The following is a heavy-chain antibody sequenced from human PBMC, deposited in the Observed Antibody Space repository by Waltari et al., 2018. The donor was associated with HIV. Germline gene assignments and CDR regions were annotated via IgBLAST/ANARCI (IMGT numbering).Heavy chain of an antibody. CDR3: ARGCFEGYILYYYYGMDV. D-gene: IGHD5-12*01. V-gene: IGHV4-61*02. CDR2: IYSSGNT. J-gene: IGHJ6*02. Sequence: QVQLQESGPGLVKPSQTLSLTCTVSGGSISNGSYYWNWIRQPAGKGLEWIGRIYSSGNTNYNPSLKRRVTISVDTSKNQFSLKLSSVTAADTAVYYCARGCFEGYILYYYYGMDVWGQGTTVSVSS. CDR1: GGSISNGSYY.